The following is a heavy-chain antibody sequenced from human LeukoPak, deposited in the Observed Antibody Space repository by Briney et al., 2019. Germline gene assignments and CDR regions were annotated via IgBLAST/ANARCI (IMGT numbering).Heavy chain of an antibody. CDR1: GYSISSGFY. Sequence: SETLSLTCSVSGYSISSGFYWGWIRQPPGKGLEWIGSIFHSGGTYYNPSLKSRVTISVDTSKNQFSLKLSSVTAADTAVYYCARSSAHYVWGSYSYYFDYWGQGTLVTVSS. CDR3: ARSSAHYVWGSYSYYFDY. CDR2: IFHSGGT. V-gene: IGHV4-38-2*02. D-gene: IGHD3-16*01. J-gene: IGHJ4*02.